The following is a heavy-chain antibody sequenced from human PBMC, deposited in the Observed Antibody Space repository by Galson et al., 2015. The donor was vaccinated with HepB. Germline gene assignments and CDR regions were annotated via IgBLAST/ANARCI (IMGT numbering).Heavy chain of an antibody. Sequence: TLSLTCTVSGGSVSSGSYYWSWIRQPPGKGLEWIGYIYYSGSTNYNPSPKSRVTISVDTSKNQFSLKLSSVTAADTAVYYCARVYGDYVPNWFDPWGQGTLVTVSS. CDR2: IYYSGST. V-gene: IGHV4-61*01. D-gene: IGHD4-17*01. CDR3: ARVYGDYVPNWFDP. CDR1: GGSVSSGSYY. J-gene: IGHJ5*02.